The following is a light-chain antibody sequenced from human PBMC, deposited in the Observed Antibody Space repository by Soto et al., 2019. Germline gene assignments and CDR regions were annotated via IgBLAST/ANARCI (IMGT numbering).Light chain of an antibody. CDR3: MQALQTLPT. V-gene: IGKV2-28*01. Sequence: DIVMTQSPLSLPVTPGEPASISCRSSQSLLHSNGYNYLDWYLQKPGQSPQLLIYLGSNRASGVPDRFSGSGSGTDFTLKISRVEAEDVGVYYCMQALQTLPTFGQVTKVDIK. CDR2: LGS. CDR1: QSLLHSNGYNY. J-gene: IGKJ1*01.